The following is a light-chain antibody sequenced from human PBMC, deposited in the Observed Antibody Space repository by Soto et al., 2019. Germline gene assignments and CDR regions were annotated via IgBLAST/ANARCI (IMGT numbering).Light chain of an antibody. CDR1: QGISSW. Sequence: DIQMTQSPSSVSASVGERVTITCRASQGISSWLAWYQQKAGKAPKLLIYGASSLQSGVPSRFSGSGSGTDFTLTIGSLQPEDFAVYYCQQRSNWPPTWTFGQGTKVDI. CDR2: GAS. V-gene: IGKV1-12*01. J-gene: IGKJ1*01. CDR3: QQRSNWPPTWT.